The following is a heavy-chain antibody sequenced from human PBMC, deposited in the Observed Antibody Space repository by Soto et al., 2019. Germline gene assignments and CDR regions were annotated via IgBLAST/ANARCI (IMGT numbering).Heavy chain of an antibody. Sequence: SLTCTVSGGSISSGGYYWSWIRQHPGKGLEWIGYIYYSGSTYYNPSLKSRVTISVDTSKNQFSLKLSSVTAADTAVYYCARGNSGSYYDFWSGYTSYFDYWGQGTLVTVSS. V-gene: IGHV4-31*03. CDR3: ARGNSGSYYDFWSGYTSYFDY. J-gene: IGHJ4*02. D-gene: IGHD3-3*01. CDR2: IYYSGST. CDR1: GGSISSGGYY.